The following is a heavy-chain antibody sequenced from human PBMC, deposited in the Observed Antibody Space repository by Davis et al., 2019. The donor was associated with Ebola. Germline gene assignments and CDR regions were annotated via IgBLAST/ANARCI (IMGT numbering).Heavy chain of an antibody. Sequence: SVKVSCKASGGTFSSYAISWVRQAPGQGLEWMGGIIPIFGTANYAQKFQGRVTITADESTSTAYMELSSLRSEDTAVYYCAREDSQIVGATTLDAEYFQHWGQGTLVTVSS. D-gene: IGHD1-26*01. J-gene: IGHJ1*01. V-gene: IGHV1-69*13. CDR3: AREDSQIVGATTLDAEYFQH. CDR1: GGTFSSYA. CDR2: IIPIFGTA.